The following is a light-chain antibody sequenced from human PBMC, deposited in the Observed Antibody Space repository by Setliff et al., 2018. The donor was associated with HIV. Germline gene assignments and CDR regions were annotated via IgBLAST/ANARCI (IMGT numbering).Light chain of an antibody. V-gene: IGLV2-14*03. CDR3: DSYTSTGIYV. J-gene: IGLJ1*01. CDR2: DVS. CDR1: RSDVGAYNS. Sequence: QSALPQPASVSGSPGQVITVSCTGTRSDVGAYNSVSWFQQHPGRAPKLIIFDVSSRPSGVSNRFSGSKFGNTASLTISGLQTEDEADYYCDSYTSTGIYVFGTGTKVTVL.